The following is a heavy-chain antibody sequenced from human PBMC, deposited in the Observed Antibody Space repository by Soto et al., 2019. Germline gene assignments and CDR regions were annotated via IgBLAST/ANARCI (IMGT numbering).Heavy chain of an antibody. D-gene: IGHD1-26*01. CDR2: IYESGRT. J-gene: IGHJ5*02. V-gene: IGHV4-30-2*01. CDR3: ARGDRYSGSFSDYFDP. Sequence: KTSETLSLTCIVSGASISTGGYSWSWIWQPPGKGPEWIGYIYESGRTYYKPSLKSRASISMDKSRNQFSVRLTSVTAADTAVYFCARGDRYSGSFSDYFDPWGQGTLVTVSS. CDR1: GASISTGGYS.